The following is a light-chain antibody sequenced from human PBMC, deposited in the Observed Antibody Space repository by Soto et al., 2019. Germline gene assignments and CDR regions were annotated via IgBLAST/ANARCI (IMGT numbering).Light chain of an antibody. Sequence: SYELTQPPSVSVSPGQTASITCSGDKLGDKYACWYQQKPGQSPVLVIYQDSKRPSGIPERFSGSNSGNTATLTISGTQAMDEADYYCNSYTSSTTLEFGGGTKLTVL. CDR3: NSYTSSTTLE. V-gene: IGLV3-1*01. J-gene: IGLJ2*01. CDR2: QDS. CDR1: KLGDKY.